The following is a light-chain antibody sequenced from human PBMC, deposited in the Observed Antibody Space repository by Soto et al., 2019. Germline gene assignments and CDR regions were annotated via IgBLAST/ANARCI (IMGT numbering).Light chain of an antibody. V-gene: IGKV3-20*01. J-gene: IGKJ5*01. Sequence: EILLTQSPCTLSLSPGERATLSCRASQNLGSGCLAWYQQKPGQAPRLLIYAASSRATGIPDRCSGSGSGTDFTLSISRLEPEDFATYYCQQYDSFSITFGQGTRLEIK. CDR3: QQYDSFSIT. CDR2: AAS. CDR1: QNLGSGC.